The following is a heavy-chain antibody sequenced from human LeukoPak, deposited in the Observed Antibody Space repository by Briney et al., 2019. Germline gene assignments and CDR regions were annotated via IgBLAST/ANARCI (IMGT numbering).Heavy chain of an antibody. CDR1: GFTFSNAH. V-gene: IGHV3-15*01. CDR3: INQKTYYYDSSGYHRAFDF. Sequence: GGSLRLSCAASGFTFSNAHMNWVRQAPGKGLEWVGRIRSKNDGATTDYAAPVKNRFTISRDDSKNTLYLQMNSLKTEDTAVYYCINQKTYYYDSSGYHRAFDFWGQGTMVTVSS. CDR2: IRSKNDGATT. J-gene: IGHJ3*01. D-gene: IGHD3-22*01.